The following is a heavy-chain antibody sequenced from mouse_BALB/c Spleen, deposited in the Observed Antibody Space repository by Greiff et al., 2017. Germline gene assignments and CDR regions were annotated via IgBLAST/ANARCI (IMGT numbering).Heavy chain of an antibody. CDR3: ALNYYGSSPWLAY. CDR2: ISTYYGDA. V-gene: IGHV1S137*01. CDR1: GYTFTDYA. D-gene: IGHD1-1*01. J-gene: IGHJ3*01. Sequence: QVQLQQSGAELVRPGVSVKISCKGSGYTFTDYAMHWVKQSHAKGLEWIGVISTYYGDASYNQKFKGKATMTVDKSSSTAYMELARLTSEDSAIYYCALNYYGSSPWLAYWGQGTLVTVSA.